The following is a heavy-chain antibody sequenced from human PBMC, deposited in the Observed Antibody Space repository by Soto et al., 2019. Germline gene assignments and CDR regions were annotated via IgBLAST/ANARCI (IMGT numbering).Heavy chain of an antibody. Sequence: QLQLQESGSGLVKPSQNLSLTCAVSGGSISSGGYSWSWIRQPPGKGLEWIGYIYHSGSTYYNPSLKSRVTISVDRSKNQFSLKLSSVTAADTAVYYCARAHGSGWGAFDIWGQGTMVTVSS. CDR2: IYHSGST. CDR3: ARAHGSGWGAFDI. V-gene: IGHV4-30-2*01. D-gene: IGHD3-10*01. CDR1: GGSISSGGYS. J-gene: IGHJ3*02.